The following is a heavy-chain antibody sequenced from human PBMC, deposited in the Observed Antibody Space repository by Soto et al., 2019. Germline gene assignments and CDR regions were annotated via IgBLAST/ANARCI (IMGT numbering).Heavy chain of an antibody. CDR1: GFPFSTYS. CDR3: VNELHIPHWC. V-gene: IGHV3-64D*06. J-gene: IGHJ1*01. CDR2: IGPNGNGP. Sequence: GGSLRLSCSASGFPFSTYSMYWVGQTPGKGLEYVSAIGPNGNGPYYADSVKGRFTISRDNSENKLYLQMTSLRVEDVAPYYCVNELHIPHWCCGRSTLVTV. D-gene: IGHD2-21*01.